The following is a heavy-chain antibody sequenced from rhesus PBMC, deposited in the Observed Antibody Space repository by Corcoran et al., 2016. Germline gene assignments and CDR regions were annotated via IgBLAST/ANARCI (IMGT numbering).Heavy chain of an antibody. D-gene: IGHD1-1-1*01. CDR3: ARKGIQDWSLDL. V-gene: IGHV4S2*01. J-gene: IGHJ2*01. CDR2: IYGSGGGT. Sequence: QVQLQESGPGLVKPSETLPLTCAFSVASLTSTYWTCYRRAPGKGRQWMGRIYGSGGGTDYNPSLKSRVTISVDTSKNQFSLELTSVTAADTAVYYCARKGIQDWSLDLWGPGTPITVSS. CDR1: VASLTSTY.